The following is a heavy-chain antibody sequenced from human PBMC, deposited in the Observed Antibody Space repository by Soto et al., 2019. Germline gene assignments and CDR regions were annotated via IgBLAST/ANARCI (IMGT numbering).Heavy chain of an antibody. CDR2: TRDKVNSYTT. CDR3: VRRHQNSRRTFEY. J-gene: IGHJ4*02. D-gene: IGHD2-2*01. V-gene: IGHV3-72*01. CDR1: GFSISDHY. Sequence: EVQLVESGGGLVQPGGSLRLSCAASGFSISDHYMDWVRQAPGKGLEWVGRTRDKVNSYTTEYAASVRGRFTISRDDSQNSLSLQMNSLKTEDTAVYYCVRRHQNSRRTFEYWGQGTLVTVSS.